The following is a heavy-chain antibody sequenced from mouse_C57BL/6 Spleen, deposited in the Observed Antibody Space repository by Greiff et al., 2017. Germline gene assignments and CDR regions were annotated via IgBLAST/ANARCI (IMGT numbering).Heavy chain of an antibody. CDR2: INPNNGGT. CDR3: ARGCLYYAMDY. CDR1: GYTFTDYY. Sequence: EVQLQQSGPELVKPGASVKISCKASGYTFTDYYMNWVKQSHGKSLEWIGDINPNNGGTSYNQKFKGKATLTVDKSSSTAYMELRSLTSEDSAVYYCARGCLYYAMDYWGQGTSVTVSS. D-gene: IGHD3-3*01. V-gene: IGHV1-26*01. J-gene: IGHJ4*01.